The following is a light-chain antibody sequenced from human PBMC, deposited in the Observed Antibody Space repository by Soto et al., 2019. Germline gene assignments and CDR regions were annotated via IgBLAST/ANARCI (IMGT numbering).Light chain of an antibody. CDR1: QSISSY. CDR2: AAF. Sequence: DIQMTQSPSYLSASVGDRVTITCRASQSISSYLNWYQQKPGKAPKLLIYAAFSLQRGVPSRFSGSGSGTDFTLTISSLQTEDFATYYCQQSYSTPWTFGQGTKVEIK. CDR3: QQSYSTPWT. J-gene: IGKJ1*01. V-gene: IGKV1-39*01.